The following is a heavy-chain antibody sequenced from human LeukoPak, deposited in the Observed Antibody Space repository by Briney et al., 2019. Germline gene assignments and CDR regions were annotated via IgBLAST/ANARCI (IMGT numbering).Heavy chain of an antibody. D-gene: IGHD3-3*01. CDR2: ISSSSSYI. CDR3: ASLPTIFGVVPWFYP. J-gene: IGHJ5*02. Sequence: GGSLRLSCAASGFTFNSYSMTWVRQAPGKGLEWVSSISSSSSYIYYADSVKGRFTISRDNAKNSLYLQMNSLRAEDTAVYYCASLPTIFGVVPWFYPWGEGTLVTVSS. V-gene: IGHV3-21*01. CDR1: GFTFNSYS.